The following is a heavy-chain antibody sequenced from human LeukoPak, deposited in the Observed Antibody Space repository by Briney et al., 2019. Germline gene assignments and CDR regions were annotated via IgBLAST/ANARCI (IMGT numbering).Heavy chain of an antibody. CDR2: ITDNGNTT. V-gene: IGHV3-23*05. Sequence: GGSLRLSCAASGFTFSSYAMNWVSLSAGKGLEWVSAITDNGNTTYYADSVKGRFTISRDNSKNTLYLQMNSLRAEDTAVYYCATLRLSDHFDYWGQGTLVTVSS. CDR3: ATLRLSDHFDY. J-gene: IGHJ4*02. CDR1: GFTFSSYA. D-gene: IGHD2-15*01.